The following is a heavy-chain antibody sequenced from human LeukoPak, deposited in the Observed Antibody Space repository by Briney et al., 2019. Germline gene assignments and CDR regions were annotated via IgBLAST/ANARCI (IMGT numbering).Heavy chain of an antibody. Sequence: GGSLRLSCAASGFTFDDYAMHWVRQAPGKGLEWVSGISWNSGSITYADSVKGRFTISRDTAKNSLYSQMNSLRVEDTALYYCAKDGDSYGRYFDYWGQGTLVTVSS. J-gene: IGHJ4*02. CDR2: ISWNSGSI. CDR3: AKDGDSYGRYFDY. CDR1: GFTFDDYA. D-gene: IGHD5-18*01. V-gene: IGHV3-9*01.